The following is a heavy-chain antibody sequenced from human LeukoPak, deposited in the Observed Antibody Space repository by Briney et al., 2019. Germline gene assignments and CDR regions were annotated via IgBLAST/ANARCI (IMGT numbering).Heavy chain of an antibody. CDR1: GFTFDDYA. D-gene: IGHD3-10*01. Sequence: GGSLRLSCAVSGFTFDDYAMHWVRQAPGKGLEWVSGIGWNSVIGYADSVKGRFTISRDNAKNSLYLQMNSLRTEDTAFYYCAKGGKRLWFGQYDNWGQGTLATVSS. J-gene: IGHJ4*02. V-gene: IGHV3-9*01. CDR2: IGWNSVI. CDR3: AKGGKRLWFGQYDN.